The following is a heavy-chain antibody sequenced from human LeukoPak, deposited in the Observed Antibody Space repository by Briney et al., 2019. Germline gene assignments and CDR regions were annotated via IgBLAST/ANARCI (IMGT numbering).Heavy chain of an antibody. V-gene: IGHV1-2*02. CDR1: GYTFTGYH. CDR3: ARVRSDCSSTSCYVDYFDY. Sequence: ASVKVSCKASGYTFTGYHMHWVRQAPGQGLEWMGWINPNSGGTNYAQKFQGRVTMTRDTSISTAYMELSRLRSDDTAVYYCARVRSDCSSTSCYVDYFDYWGQGTLVTVSS. J-gene: IGHJ4*02. D-gene: IGHD2-2*01. CDR2: INPNSGGT.